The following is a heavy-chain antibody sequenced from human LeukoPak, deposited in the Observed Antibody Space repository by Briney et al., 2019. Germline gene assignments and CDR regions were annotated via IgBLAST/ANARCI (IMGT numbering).Heavy chain of an antibody. D-gene: IGHD2-21*01. CDR3: AGVYSYGMDV. CDR2: IYYSGGP. CDR1: GGSINSYF. V-gene: IGHV4-59*01. Sequence: SETLSLNCTVSGGSINSYFWSWIRQPPGKGLEWIGYIYYSGGPNYSPSLKSRVTISLDTSKNQFSLSLSSVTAADTAVYYCAGVYSYGMDVWGQGTTVTISS. J-gene: IGHJ6*02.